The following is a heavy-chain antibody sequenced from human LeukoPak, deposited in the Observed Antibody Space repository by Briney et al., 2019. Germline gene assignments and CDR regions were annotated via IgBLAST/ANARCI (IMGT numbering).Heavy chain of an antibody. J-gene: IGHJ4*02. CDR1: GGTFSSYA. V-gene: IGHV1-69*04. D-gene: IGHD3-22*01. Sequence: SVKVSCKASGGTFSSYAIIWVRQAPGQGLEWMGRIIPILGIANYAQKFQGRVTITADKSTSTAYMELSSLRSEDTAVYYCAREGYYDSSGYWLFDYWGQGTLVTVSS. CDR2: IIPILGIA. CDR3: AREGYYDSSGYWLFDY.